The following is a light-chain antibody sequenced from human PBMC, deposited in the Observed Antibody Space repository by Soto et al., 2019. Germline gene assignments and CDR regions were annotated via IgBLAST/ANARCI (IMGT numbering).Light chain of an antibody. V-gene: IGKV3-20*01. J-gene: IGKJ4*01. CDR3: QQYASSPLT. CDR1: QSVRSNY. Sequence: EIVLTQSPGTLSLSSGERATLSCRASQSVRSNYLAWYQQKPGQAPRLLIYGASSRATGIPDRFGGRGSGTDFHLTISRLEPEDFAVYSCQQYASSPLTCGGGTKVEIK. CDR2: GAS.